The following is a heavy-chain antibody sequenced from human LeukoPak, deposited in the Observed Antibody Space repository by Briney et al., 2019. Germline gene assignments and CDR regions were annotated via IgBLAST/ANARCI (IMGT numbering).Heavy chain of an antibody. V-gene: IGHV3-74*01. CDR1: GFTFRSYW. Sequence: PGGSLRLSCAASGFTFRSYWMHWVRQAPGKGLVWVSRINSDGSSTSYADSVKGRFTISRDNAKNTLYLQMNSLRAEDTAVYYCARKYGSGSYSDYWGQGTLVTVSS. CDR3: ARKYGSGSYSDY. D-gene: IGHD3-10*01. J-gene: IGHJ4*02. CDR2: INSDGSST.